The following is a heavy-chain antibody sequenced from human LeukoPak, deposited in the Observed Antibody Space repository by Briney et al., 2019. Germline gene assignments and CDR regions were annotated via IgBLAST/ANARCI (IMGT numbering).Heavy chain of an antibody. J-gene: IGHJ1*01. CDR2: ISYEGSDK. D-gene: IGHD1-26*01. CDR3: AKDHSGSYLVSEYFQH. CDR1: GFTFSSYD. Sequence: PGGSLRLSCAASGFTFSSYDMHWVRQAPGKGLEWVAIISYEGSDKYYADSVKGRFTISRDNSKNTLYLQMNSLRDEDTAVYYCAKDHSGSYLVSEYFQHWGQGTLVTVSS. V-gene: IGHV3-30*18.